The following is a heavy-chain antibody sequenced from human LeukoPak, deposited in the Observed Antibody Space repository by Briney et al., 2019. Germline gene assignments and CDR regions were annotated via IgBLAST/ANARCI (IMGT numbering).Heavy chain of an antibody. CDR1: GYTFTGYY. V-gene: IGHV1-2*02. Sequence: ASVKVSCKASGYTFTGYYMHWVRQAPGQGLEWMGWINPNSGGTNYAQKFQGRVTMTRDTSISTAYMELSRLRSDDTAVYYCAIGMVRGVIPYFDYWGQGTLVTVSS. CDR2: INPNSGGT. J-gene: IGHJ4*02. CDR3: AIGMVRGVIPYFDY. D-gene: IGHD3-10*01.